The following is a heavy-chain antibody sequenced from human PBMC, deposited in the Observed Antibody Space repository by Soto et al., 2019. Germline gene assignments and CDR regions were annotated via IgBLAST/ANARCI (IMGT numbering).Heavy chain of an antibody. CDR2: IYYNENT. Sequence: SETLSLTCTLSGVSITSGAYYWTWVRQHPGKGLKWIGYIYYNENTYFSPSLKSRLTISIDTSKNQFSLKLSSVTAADTAMYYCARARLRAVYAFDFWGQGTMVT. CDR3: ARARLRAVYAFDF. V-gene: IGHV4-31*03. J-gene: IGHJ3*01. D-gene: IGHD4-17*01. CDR1: GVSITSGAYY.